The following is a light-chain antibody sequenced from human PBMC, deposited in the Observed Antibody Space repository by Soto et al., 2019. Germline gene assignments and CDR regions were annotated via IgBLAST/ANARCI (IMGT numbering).Light chain of an antibody. CDR1: QSVSSSY. V-gene: IGKV3-20*01. J-gene: IGKJ1*01. CDR3: QQGDSSPWT. Sequence: EIVLTQSPGTLSLSPGERATLSCRASQSVSSSYLAWYQHKPGQAPRLLTHGASSRATGIPDRFSGSGSGTDFTLTISRLEPEDFAVYYCQQGDSSPWTFGQGTKVEIK. CDR2: GAS.